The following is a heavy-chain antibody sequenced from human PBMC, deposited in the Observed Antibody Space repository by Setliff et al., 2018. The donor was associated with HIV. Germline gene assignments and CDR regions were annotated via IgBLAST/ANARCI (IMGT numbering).Heavy chain of an antibody. CDR3: ARALRDGSTDAFDI. CDR1: GDSISTNSYF. D-gene: IGHD5-12*01. CDR2: IFYSGTT. V-gene: IGHV4-39*07. J-gene: IGHJ3*02. Sequence: SATLSLTCSVSGDSISTNSYFWGWVRQPPGKGLEWIGSIFYSGTTYYNPSLKSRVTMSVDTSKNQFSLRLNSVTAADTALYYCARALRDGSTDAFDIWGQGTMVTVSS.